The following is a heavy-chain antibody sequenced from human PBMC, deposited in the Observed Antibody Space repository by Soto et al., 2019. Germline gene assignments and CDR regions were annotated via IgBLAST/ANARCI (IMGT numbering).Heavy chain of an antibody. Sequence: QVQLVQSGDEMKKPGSSVKVSCKASGGTFSSYAISWVRQAPGQGLEWMGGIIPIFGTANYEQKFQGRGTITADESTKTAYMELRTLRSEDTAVYYCARGLTYSSPYGYWGQGNLVTVSS. CDR1: GGTFSSYA. V-gene: IGHV1-69*01. CDR3: ARGLTYSSPYGY. CDR2: IIPIFGTA. J-gene: IGHJ4*02. D-gene: IGHD6-13*01.